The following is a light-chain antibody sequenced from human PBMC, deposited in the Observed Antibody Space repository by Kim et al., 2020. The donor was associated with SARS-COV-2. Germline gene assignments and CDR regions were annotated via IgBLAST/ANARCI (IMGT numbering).Light chain of an antibody. CDR2: AAS. CDR1: QSISSY. CDR3: QQSYNTPYT. V-gene: IGKV1-39*01. Sequence: AAVGDRVTITCRATQSISSYLNWYQQKPGKAPKRLIDAASSLQSGVPSRFSGSGSGTDFTLNISSLQPEDFASYYCQQSYNTPYTFGQGTKLEI. J-gene: IGKJ2*01.